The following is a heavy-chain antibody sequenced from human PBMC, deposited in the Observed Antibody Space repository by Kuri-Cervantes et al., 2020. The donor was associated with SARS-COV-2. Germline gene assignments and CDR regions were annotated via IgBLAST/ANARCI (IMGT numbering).Heavy chain of an antibody. CDR3: ARNPYYYYYMDV. V-gene: IGHV1-2*02. J-gene: IGHJ6*03. CDR1: GYTFTGYY. Sequence: ASVKVSCKASGYTFTGYYMHWVRQAPGRGLEWMGWINPNSGGTNYAQKFQGRVTMTRDTSISTAYMELSRLRSDDTAVYYCARNPYYYYYMDVWGKGTTVTVSS. CDR2: INPNSGGT.